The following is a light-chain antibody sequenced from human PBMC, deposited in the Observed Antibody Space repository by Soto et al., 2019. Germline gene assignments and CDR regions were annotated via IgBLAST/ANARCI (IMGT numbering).Light chain of an antibody. J-gene: IGKJ4*01. Sequence: EIVLTQSPATRSLSPGERATLSCRASQSVSSSVTWYQHKPGQAPRLLIYDASNRASGLPARFSGSGSGTDLTLTISSLEPEDSAVYYCQQSSYWPLTFGGGTKVEI. CDR3: QQSSYWPLT. V-gene: IGKV3-11*01. CDR2: DAS. CDR1: QSVSSS.